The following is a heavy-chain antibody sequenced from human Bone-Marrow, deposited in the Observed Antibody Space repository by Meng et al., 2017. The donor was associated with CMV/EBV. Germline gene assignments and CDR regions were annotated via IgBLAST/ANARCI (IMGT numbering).Heavy chain of an antibody. CDR2: ITGSGSNT. D-gene: IGHD3-10*01. CDR3: ARAPFGAAFGPLNS. Sequence: GGPLRLSCAASGFTFTSHAMSWVRQAPGKGLEWVAAITGSGSNTYYGDSGKGRFTISRDDSKTTLYLQLSSLGAEDTAIYYCARAPFGAAFGPLNSRGQGTLVTVSS. CDR1: GFTFTSHA. V-gene: IGHV3-23*01. J-gene: IGHJ5*01.